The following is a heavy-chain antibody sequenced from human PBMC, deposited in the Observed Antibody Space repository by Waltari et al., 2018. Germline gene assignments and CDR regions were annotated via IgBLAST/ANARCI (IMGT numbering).Heavy chain of an antibody. D-gene: IGHD6-13*01. Sequence: EVQLLESGGGLVQPGGSLRLPCAASGFTFSSSAMSWGRQAPGKGLEWVSAIRGSGGSTYYADSVKGRFTISRDNSKNTLYLQMNSLRAEDTAVYYCAKGSSRILTYYFDYWGQGTLVTVSS. CDR3: AKGSSRILTYYFDY. J-gene: IGHJ4*02. CDR1: GFTFSSSA. V-gene: IGHV3-23*01. CDR2: IRGSGGST.